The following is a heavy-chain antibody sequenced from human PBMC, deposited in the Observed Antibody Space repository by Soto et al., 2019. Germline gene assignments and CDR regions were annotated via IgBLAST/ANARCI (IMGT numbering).Heavy chain of an antibody. V-gene: IGHV3-66*01. CDR2: LYSAGSA. Sequence: EVQLVESGGGLVQPGGSLRLSCAASGFTVSSYHMSWVRQAPGKGLEWVSVLYSAGSADFADSVKSRITISRDNSKNMLYLQMSSLRAEDTAVYYCARVHSSSYHCFDYWGQGTLVTVSS. D-gene: IGHD6-13*01. CDR1: GFTVSSYH. CDR3: ARVHSSSYHCFDY. J-gene: IGHJ4*02.